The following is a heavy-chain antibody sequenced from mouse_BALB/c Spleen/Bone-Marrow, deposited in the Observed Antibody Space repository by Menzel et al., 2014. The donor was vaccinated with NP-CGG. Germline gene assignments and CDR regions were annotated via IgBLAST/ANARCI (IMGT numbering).Heavy chain of an antibody. V-gene: IGHV1S81*02. CDR2: INPSNGRT. Sequence: VQLQQSGAELVKPGAPVKLSCRASGYTFTTYWMHWVKQRPGQGLEWIGEINPSNGRTNYNEKFKSNATLTVDKSSSTAYMQLSSLTSEDSAVYYCARDYGYDAGFALFVYWGRGTLVTFSA. CDR1: GYTFTTYW. CDR3: ARDYGYDAGFALFVY. J-gene: IGHJ3*01. D-gene: IGHD2-14*01.